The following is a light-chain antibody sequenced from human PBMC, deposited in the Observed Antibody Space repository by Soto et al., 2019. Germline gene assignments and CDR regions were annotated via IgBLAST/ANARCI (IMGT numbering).Light chain of an antibody. J-gene: IGKJ1*01. CDR2: GAS. V-gene: IGKV3-20*01. Sequence: EFVLTQSPGTLSLSPGERVTLSCRASQSVNSSYLAWYQHKPGQAPRLLIYGASSRATGIPDRFSGSGSGTDFTLTISRLEPEDFAVYYCQQYGSSPWTFGQGTKVDI. CDR3: QQYGSSPWT. CDR1: QSVNSSY.